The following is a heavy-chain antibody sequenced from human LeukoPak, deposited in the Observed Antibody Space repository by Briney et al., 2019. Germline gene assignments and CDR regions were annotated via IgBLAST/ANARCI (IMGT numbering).Heavy chain of an antibody. CDR3: ARRVAMVQGVRYFDY. CDR2: ISTGSTTI. J-gene: IGHJ4*02. CDR1: GFTFSSYS. D-gene: IGHD3-10*01. V-gene: IGHV3-48*02. Sequence: GGSLRLSCAASGFTFSSYSMNWVRQAPGKGLEWVSYISTGSTTIYYADSVKGRFTISRDNAKNSLYLQMNSLRDEDTAVYYCARRVAMVQGVRYFDYWGQGTLATVSS.